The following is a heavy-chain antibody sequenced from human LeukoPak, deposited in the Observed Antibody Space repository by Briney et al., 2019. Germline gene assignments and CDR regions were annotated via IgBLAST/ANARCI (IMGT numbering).Heavy chain of an antibody. J-gene: IGHJ4*02. CDR3: AKDPLAVAGSPVYYFDC. Sequence: GGSLRLSCAASGFTFSSYAMSWVRQAPGKGLEWVSAISGSGGNTYYADSVKGRFTISRDNSKNTLYLQMNSLRAEDTAVYYCAKDPLAVAGSPVYYFDCWGQGTLVTVSS. D-gene: IGHD6-19*01. CDR1: GFTFSSYA. V-gene: IGHV3-23*01. CDR2: ISGSGGNT.